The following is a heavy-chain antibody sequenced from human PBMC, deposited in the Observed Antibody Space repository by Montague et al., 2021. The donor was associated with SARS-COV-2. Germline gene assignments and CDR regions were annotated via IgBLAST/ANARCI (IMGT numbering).Heavy chain of an antibody. CDR1: SDSISSRSYC. J-gene: IGHJ3*01. Sequence: SETLSLTCSVSSDSISSRSYCWAWIRQSPGKGLEWIGNICYGGSTYYNPSLRSRVVMSAKTSKSQFSLKLYSVTAADTSIYYCARRRDRSTVVSPAVFDLWGQGQWSSSLQ. V-gene: IGHV4-39*01. D-gene: IGHD4-23*01. CDR3: ARRRDRSTVVSPAVFDL. CDR2: ICYGGST.